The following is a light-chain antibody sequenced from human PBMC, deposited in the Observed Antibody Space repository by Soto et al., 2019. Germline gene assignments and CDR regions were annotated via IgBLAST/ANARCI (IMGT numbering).Light chain of an antibody. CDR1: QSVSSN. CDR2: GAS. V-gene: IGKV3-15*01. CDR3: QQYGNGPPSLA. J-gene: IGKJ4*01. Sequence: EIAMTQSPATLSVSPGERATLSCRASQSVSSNLAWYQQKPGQAPRLLIYGASTRATGIPARFSGSGSGTEFPLTLSSLQSEDFAGYCCQQYGNGPPSLAFEGGTKVEIK.